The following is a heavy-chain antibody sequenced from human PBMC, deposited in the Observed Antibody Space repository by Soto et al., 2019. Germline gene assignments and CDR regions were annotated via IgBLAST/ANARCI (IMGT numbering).Heavy chain of an antibody. CDR3: ARDCGENCRDGYNYYYYGMDV. V-gene: IGHV3-21*01. D-gene: IGHD2-15*01. CDR2: ISSSSSYI. Sequence: GGSLRLSCAASGFTFSSYSMNWVRQAPGKGLEWVSSISSSSSYIYYADSVKGRFTISRDNAKNSLYLQMNSLRAEDTAVYYCARDCGENCRDGYNYYYYGMDVWGQGTTVTVSS. CDR1: GFTFSSYS. J-gene: IGHJ6*02.